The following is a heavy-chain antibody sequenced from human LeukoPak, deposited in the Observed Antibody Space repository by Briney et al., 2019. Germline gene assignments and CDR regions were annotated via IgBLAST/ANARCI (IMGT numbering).Heavy chain of an antibody. J-gene: IGHJ6*02. D-gene: IGHD7-27*01. CDR2: ISSTSNYI. V-gene: IGHV3-21*01. CDR3: ARAGDILLVSYFHFYGMDV. Sequence: GGSLRLSCAVSGFNFNTYSMNWVRQAPGKGPEWVSSISSTSNYIYYAESVKGRFAVSRDNAKNSLYLQMNSLRADDTAVYYCARAGDILLVSYFHFYGMDVWGQGTTVIVSS. CDR1: GFNFNTYS.